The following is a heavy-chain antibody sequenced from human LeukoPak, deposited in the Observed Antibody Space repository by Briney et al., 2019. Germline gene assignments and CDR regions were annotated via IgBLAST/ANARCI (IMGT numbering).Heavy chain of an antibody. CDR2: FDPEGGET. Sequence: GASVKVSCKVSGYTLTELSMHWVRQAPGKGLEWMGGFDPEGGETIYAQKFQGRVTMTEDTSTDTAYMELSSLRSEDTAVYYCATDQSSYGWNAHYWGQGTLVTVSS. J-gene: IGHJ4*02. V-gene: IGHV1-24*01. CDR1: GYTLTELS. D-gene: IGHD5-18*01. CDR3: ATDQSSYGWNAHY.